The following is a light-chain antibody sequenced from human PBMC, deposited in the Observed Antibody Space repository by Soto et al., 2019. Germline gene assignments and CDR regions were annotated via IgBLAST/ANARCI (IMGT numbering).Light chain of an antibody. CDR2: AAS. V-gene: IGKV3-15*01. CDR1: QSVSSN. Sequence: EIVMTQSPASLSVSPGERATLSCRASQSVSSNLAWYQQKPGQAPRLLIYAASTRATGVPGRFSGSGSGTDFTLTISSLHSEDLAVYYCQQYNHWPLTFGGGTKVDIK. CDR3: QQYNHWPLT. J-gene: IGKJ4*01.